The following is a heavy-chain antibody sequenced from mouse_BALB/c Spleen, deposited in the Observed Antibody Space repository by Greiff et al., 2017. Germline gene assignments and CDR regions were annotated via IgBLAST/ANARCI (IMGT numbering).Heavy chain of an antibody. Sequence: EVKLEESGGGLVQPGGSMKLSCVASGFTFSNYWMNWVRQSPEKGLEWVAEIRLKSNNYATHYAESVKGRFTISRDDSKSSVYLQMNNLRAEDTGIYYCTRGLIYYYGSSYFDVWGAGTTVTVSS. D-gene: IGHD1-1*01. CDR2: IRLKSNNYAT. CDR3: TRGLIYYYGSSYFDV. V-gene: IGHV6-6*02. J-gene: IGHJ1*01. CDR1: GFTFSNYW.